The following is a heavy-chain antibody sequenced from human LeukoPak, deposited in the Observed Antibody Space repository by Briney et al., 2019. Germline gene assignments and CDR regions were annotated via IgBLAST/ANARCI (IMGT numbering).Heavy chain of an antibody. V-gene: IGHV4-30-4*08. CDR2: IYYSGST. D-gene: IGHD1-26*01. CDR3: AREWELLPHDAFDI. CDR1: GGSISSGDYY. J-gene: IGHJ3*02. Sequence: SQTLSLTCTVSGGSISSGDYYWSWIRQPPGKGLEWIGYIYYSGSTYYNPSLKSRVTISVDTSKNQFSLKLSSVTAADTAVYYCAREWELLPHDAFDIWGHGTMVTVSS.